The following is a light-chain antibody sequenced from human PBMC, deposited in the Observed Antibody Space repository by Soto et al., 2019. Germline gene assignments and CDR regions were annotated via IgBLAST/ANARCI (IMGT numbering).Light chain of an antibody. CDR1: QSVSSSY. V-gene: IGKV3D-20*01. Sequence: EIVLTQSPATLSLSQGERATLSCGASQSVSSSYLAWYQQKPGLAPRLLIYDASSRATGIPVRFSGSGSGTDFTLTISRLEPEDFAVYYCQQYGSSRGTFGQGTKLEIK. CDR3: QQYGSSRGT. J-gene: IGKJ2*02. CDR2: DAS.